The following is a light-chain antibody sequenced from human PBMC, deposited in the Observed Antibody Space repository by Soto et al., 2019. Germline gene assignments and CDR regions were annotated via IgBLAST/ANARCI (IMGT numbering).Light chain of an antibody. J-gene: IGLJ1*01. CDR1: SSDVGSYIL. V-gene: IGLV2-23*02. CDR3: CSYAGSSARYV. CDR2: EVS. Sequence: QSALTQPASVSGSPGQSVTISCTGTSSDVGSYILVSWYQQPPGKAPKLMIYEVSRRPSGVSDRFSGSKSGNTASLTISGLQAEDEADYYCCSYAGSSARYVFGTGTKLTVL.